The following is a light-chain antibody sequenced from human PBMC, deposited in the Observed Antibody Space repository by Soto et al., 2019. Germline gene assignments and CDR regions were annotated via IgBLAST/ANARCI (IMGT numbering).Light chain of an antibody. CDR1: QSLRSS. CDR2: DAS. V-gene: IGKV3-15*01. Sequence: ETMMTQSPDTLSVSLGASAPLSCRASQSLRSSLAWYQQKPGQAPRLLIYDASTRATGIPASFSGSGSGTDFTLTISGLQSEDFAVYYCQQYNNWPQTFGQGTKVEIK. CDR3: QQYNNWPQT. J-gene: IGKJ1*01.